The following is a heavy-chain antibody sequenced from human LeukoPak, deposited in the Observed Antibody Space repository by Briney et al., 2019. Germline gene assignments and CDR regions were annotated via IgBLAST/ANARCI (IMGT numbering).Heavy chain of an antibody. Sequence: GGSLRLSCAASGVTVSSSYMSWVRQAPGKGLEWVSIMYSGGGTDYADSVKGRFTISRDNSKNTLYLQMNSLRAEDTALYYCAKAQYPYSGSYSNPDYWGQGTLVTVSS. CDR1: GVTVSSSY. CDR2: MYSGGGT. J-gene: IGHJ4*02. CDR3: AKAQYPYSGSYSNPDY. V-gene: IGHV3-53*05. D-gene: IGHD1-26*01.